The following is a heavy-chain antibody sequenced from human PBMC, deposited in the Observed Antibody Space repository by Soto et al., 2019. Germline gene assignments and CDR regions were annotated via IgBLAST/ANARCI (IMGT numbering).Heavy chain of an antibody. CDR3: ARSLRGYSYGPFDY. V-gene: IGHV4-59*11. D-gene: IGHD5-18*01. CDR1: GGSIGSHY. CDR2: IYYTGTT. J-gene: IGHJ4*02. Sequence: PSETLSLSCAVSGGSIGSHYWSWIRQPPGKGLEWIGYIYYTGTTNHNPSLKSRVTISLDTSKNQFSLRLASVTTADTAVYYCARSLRGYSYGPFDYWGQGTLVTVSS.